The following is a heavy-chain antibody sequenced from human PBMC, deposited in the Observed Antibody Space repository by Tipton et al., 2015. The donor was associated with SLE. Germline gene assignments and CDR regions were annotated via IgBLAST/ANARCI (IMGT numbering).Heavy chain of an antibody. CDR3: ARPEGIAARRWAFDI. V-gene: IGHV4-34*01. J-gene: IGHJ3*02. Sequence: AGLVKPSETLSLTCAVYGGSFSGYYWSWIRQSPGKGLEWIGEINHSGSTTYNPSLKSRVTISVDTSNNQFSLKLSSVTAADTAVYYCARPEGIAARRWAFDIWGEGTTVAISS. CDR2: INHSGST. CDR1: GGSFSGYY. D-gene: IGHD6-6*01.